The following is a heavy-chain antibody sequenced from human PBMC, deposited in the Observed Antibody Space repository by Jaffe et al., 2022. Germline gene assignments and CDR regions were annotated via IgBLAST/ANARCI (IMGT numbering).Heavy chain of an antibody. J-gene: IGHJ4*02. CDR2: INPNSGGT. V-gene: IGHV1-2*06. CDR3: ARGEILRYFDWGLFDY. CDR1: GYTFTGYY. D-gene: IGHD3-9*01. Sequence: QVQLVQSGAEVKKPGASVKVSCKASGYTFTGYYMHWVRQAPGQGLEWMGRINPNSGGTNYAQKFQGRVTMTRDTSISTAYMELSRLRSDDTAVYYCARGEILRYFDWGLFDYWGQGTLVTVSS.